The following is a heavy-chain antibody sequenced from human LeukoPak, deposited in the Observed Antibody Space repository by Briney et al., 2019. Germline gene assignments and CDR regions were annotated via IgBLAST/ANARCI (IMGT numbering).Heavy chain of an antibody. J-gene: IGHJ3*02. CDR1: GFTVSSNY. V-gene: IGHV3-66*04. CDR2: IYSGGST. CDR3: AGQLELDAFDI. D-gene: IGHD1-26*01. Sequence: PGGSLRLSCAASGFTVSSNYMSWVRQAPGKGLEWVSVIYSGGSTYYADSVKGRLTISRDNSKNTLYLQMNSLRAEDTAVYYCAGQLELDAFDIWGQGTMVTVSS.